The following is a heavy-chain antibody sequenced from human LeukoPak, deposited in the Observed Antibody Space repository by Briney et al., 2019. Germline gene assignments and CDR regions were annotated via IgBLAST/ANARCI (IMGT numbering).Heavy chain of an antibody. CDR1: GGTFSSYA. CDR3: ARGLRYSERSYYYGMDV. D-gene: IGHD3-9*01. V-gene: IGHV1-69*01. Sequence: GASVKVSCKASGGTFSSYAISWVRQATGQGLEWMGGIIPIFGTANYAQKFQGRVTITADESTSTAYMELSSLRSEDTAVYYCARGLRYSERSYYYGMDVWGKGTTVTVSS. J-gene: IGHJ6*04. CDR2: IIPIFGTA.